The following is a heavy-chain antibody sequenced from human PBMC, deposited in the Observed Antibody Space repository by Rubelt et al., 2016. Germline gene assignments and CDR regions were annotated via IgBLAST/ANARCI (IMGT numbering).Heavy chain of an antibody. CDR1: GFIFSDHN. D-gene: IGHD6-13*01. Sequence: EVQLLESGGGLVQPGGSLRLSCAASGFIFSDHNMDWVRQAPGKGPEWIGRMRKKANSYTTEYAASVKGRFIVSRDDSENSLYLQMSSLRAEDTAVYYCAKEGRIAAAGISYYYGMDVWGQGTTVTVSS. J-gene: IGHJ6*02. CDR2: MRKKANSYTT. CDR3: AKEGRIAAAGISYYYGMDV. V-gene: IGHV3-72*01.